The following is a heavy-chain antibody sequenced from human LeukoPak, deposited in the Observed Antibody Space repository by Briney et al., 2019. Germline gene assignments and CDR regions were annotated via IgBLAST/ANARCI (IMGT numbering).Heavy chain of an antibody. Sequence: TSETLSLTCTVSGGSVSSSNYNWGWIRQPPGKGLEWIGSIYYSGSTYYNPSLKSRVTISVDTSKNQFSLKLSSVTAADTAVYYCARDRGVQYTAMVTYYGIDVWGQGTTVTVSS. CDR2: IYYSGST. J-gene: IGHJ6*02. CDR1: GGSVSSSNYN. V-gene: IGHV4-39*02. D-gene: IGHD5-18*01. CDR3: ARDRGVQYTAMVTYYGIDV.